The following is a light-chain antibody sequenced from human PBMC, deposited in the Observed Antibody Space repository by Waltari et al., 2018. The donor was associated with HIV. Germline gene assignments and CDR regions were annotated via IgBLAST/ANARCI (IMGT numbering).Light chain of an antibody. V-gene: IGLV4-69*01. Sequence: QPVLTQPPSASGSLGASVKLTCTLSSGHSSNAIAWHQQQPEKGPRFLMKVNSDDSHNRGAGIPDRFSGSTYGAERYLTISSLQSEDEADYYCQTWGTGIAVFGGGTKLTVL. CDR1: SGHSSNA. CDR2: VNSDDSH. CDR3: QTWGTGIAV. J-gene: IGLJ3*02.